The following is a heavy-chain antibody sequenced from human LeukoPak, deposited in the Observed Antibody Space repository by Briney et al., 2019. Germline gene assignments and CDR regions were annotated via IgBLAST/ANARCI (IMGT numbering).Heavy chain of an antibody. CDR2: ITTDGSGT. CDR3: ARGAVAGAIDY. Sequence: PGGSLRLSCADSGFTFDRYWMHWVRQPPGKGLSWVSHITTDGSGTSYADSVKGRFTISRDNAKKTLYLQMNSLRAEDTAVYYCARGAVAGAIDYWGLGTLVTVFS. V-gene: IGHV3-74*01. CDR1: GFTFDRYW. D-gene: IGHD1-26*01. J-gene: IGHJ4*02.